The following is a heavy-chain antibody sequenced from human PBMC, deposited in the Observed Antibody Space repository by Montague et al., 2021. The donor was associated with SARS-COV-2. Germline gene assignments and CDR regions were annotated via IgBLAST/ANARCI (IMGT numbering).Heavy chain of an antibody. CDR1: GYSISSGYY. V-gene: IGHV4-38-2*02. CDR3: ARDRRRWLQLNNWFDP. D-gene: IGHD5-24*01. CDR2: IYHSGST. J-gene: IGHJ5*02. Sequence: ETLSLTCTVYGYSISSGYYWDWIRQPPGKGLEWIGSIYHSGSTYYNSSLKSRVTISVDTSKNQFSLKLLSTVTAAATAVYYCARDRRRWLQLNNWFDPWGQGTLVTVSS.